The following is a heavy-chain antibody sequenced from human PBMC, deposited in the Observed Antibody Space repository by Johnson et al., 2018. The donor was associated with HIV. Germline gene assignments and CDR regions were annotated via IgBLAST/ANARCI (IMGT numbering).Heavy chain of an antibody. CDR2: INQDGGEK. CDR3: AKDPIVLVVYAISAFDI. D-gene: IGHD2-8*02. Sequence: LVESGGGLVKPGGSLRLSCAASGFTFSRYAMSWVRQVPGKGLEWVANINQDGGEKIYVDSVKGRFTISRDNAKNSLYLQMNSLRAEDTAVYYCAKDPIVLVVYAISAFDIWGQGTMVTVSS. J-gene: IGHJ3*02. V-gene: IGHV3-7*03. CDR1: GFTFSRYA.